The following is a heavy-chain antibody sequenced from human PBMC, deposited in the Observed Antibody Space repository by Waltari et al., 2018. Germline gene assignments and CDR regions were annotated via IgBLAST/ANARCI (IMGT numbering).Heavy chain of an antibody. Sequence: EVQLVGSGGGLVKPGGSLRLSCAAAGSTCSNYTMTWVRQAPGKGLEWVSSISSGSSYIYYADSVKGRFIISRDNAKNSLYLQMNSLRAEDTAVYYCAREWGVMVGTAAFYFDYWGQGTLVTVSS. D-gene: IGHD2-15*01. CDR3: AREWGVMVGTAAFYFDY. J-gene: IGHJ4*02. V-gene: IGHV3-21*02. CDR1: GSTCSNYT. CDR2: ISSGSSYI.